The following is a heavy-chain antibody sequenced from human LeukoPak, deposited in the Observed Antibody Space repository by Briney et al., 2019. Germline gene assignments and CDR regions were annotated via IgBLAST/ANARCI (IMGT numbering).Heavy chain of an antibody. CDR1: GYTFTSYG. CDR3: ARTGGFFTIQQLPFDY. D-gene: IGHD3-3*01. V-gene: IGHV1-18*01. J-gene: IGHJ4*02. CDR2: ISAYNGNT. Sequence: ASVKVSCKASGYTFTSYGISRVRQAPGHGLEGRGWISAYNGNTNYAHKRQGRVTMTTDTSTSTAYMELRSLRSDDTAVYYCARTGGFFTIQQLPFDYWGQGTLVTVSS.